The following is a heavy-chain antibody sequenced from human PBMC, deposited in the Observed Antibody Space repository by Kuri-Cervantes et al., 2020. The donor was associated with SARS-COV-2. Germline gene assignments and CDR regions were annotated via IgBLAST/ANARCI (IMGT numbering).Heavy chain of an antibody. V-gene: IGHV3-23*01. D-gene: IGHD3-3*01. CDR1: GFTFSSYA. Sequence: ESLKISCAASGFTFSSYAMTWVRQAPGKGLEWVSIISGSGTRTYYADSVKGRFTISRDNSRNTLYLQMNSLRAEDTAVYYCAREGKTSDFWSGYLEDYMDVWGKGTTVTVSS. CDR2: ISGSGTRT. CDR3: AREGKTSDFWSGYLEDYMDV. J-gene: IGHJ6*03.